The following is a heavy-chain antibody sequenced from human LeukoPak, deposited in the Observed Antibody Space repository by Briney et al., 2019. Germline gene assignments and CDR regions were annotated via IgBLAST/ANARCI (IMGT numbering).Heavy chain of an antibody. CDR3: ARGCSGGSCYPYYYYGMDV. CDR2: IYYSGST. Sequence: SETLSLTCTVSGGSISSYYWSWTRDPPGKGLEWGWYIYYSGSTTTNPSLKSRVTISVDTSKNQFSLKLISVTAAAAAAYDWARGCSGGSCYPYYYYGMDVWGQGTTVTVSS. V-gene: IGHV4-59*08. D-gene: IGHD2-15*01. J-gene: IGHJ6*02. CDR1: GGSISSYY.